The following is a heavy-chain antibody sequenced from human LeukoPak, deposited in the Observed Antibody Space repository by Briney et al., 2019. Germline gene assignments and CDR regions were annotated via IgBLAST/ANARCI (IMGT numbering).Heavy chain of an antibody. CDR1: GFTFSSYG. CDR3: AKGRVGIAAAGSYYYYYYGMDV. J-gene: IGHJ6*02. CDR2: ISYDGSNK. D-gene: IGHD6-13*01. V-gene: IGHV3-30*18. Sequence: GGSLRLSCAASGFTFSSYGMHWVRQAPGKGLEWVAVISYDGSNKYYADSVKGRFTISRDNSKNTLYLQMNSLRAEDTAVYYCAKGRVGIAAAGSYYYYYYGMDVWGQGTTVTVSS.